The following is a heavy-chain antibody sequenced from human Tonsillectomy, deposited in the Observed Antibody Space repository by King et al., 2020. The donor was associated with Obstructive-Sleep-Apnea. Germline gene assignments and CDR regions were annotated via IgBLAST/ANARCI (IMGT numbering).Heavy chain of an antibody. J-gene: IGHJ4*02. V-gene: IGHV3-21*05. CDR2: INSNSENI. D-gene: IGHD6-19*01. CDR3: AKDDRSGWYSDY. CDR1: GGSISSDLW. Sequence: QLQESGPGLVKPSGTLSLTCAVSGGSISSDLWWSWVRQAPGKGLGWISYINSNSENIFYADSVKGRFTISRDNAKNSLYLQMNSLRAEDTAVYYCAKDDRSGWYSDYWGQGTLVTVSS.